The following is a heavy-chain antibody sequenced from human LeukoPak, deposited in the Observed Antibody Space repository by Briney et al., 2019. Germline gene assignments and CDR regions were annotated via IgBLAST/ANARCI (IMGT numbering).Heavy chain of an antibody. D-gene: IGHD3-16*01. V-gene: IGHV2-5*01. CDR3: AHTKFYDKLYSFDC. Sequence: SVPTLVKPTQTLTLTCTFSGFSLSTSGVAVAWIRQPPGKALEWLALISWNDDKRYSPSLKGRLTITKDTSKNQVVLTMTNMDPVDTATYYCAHTKFYDKLYSFDCWGQGTLVTVSS. CDR1: GFSLSTSGVA. J-gene: IGHJ4*02. CDR2: ISWNDDK.